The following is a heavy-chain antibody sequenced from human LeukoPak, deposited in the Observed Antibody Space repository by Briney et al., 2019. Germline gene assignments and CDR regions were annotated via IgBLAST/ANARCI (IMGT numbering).Heavy chain of an antibody. CDR2: IIPIFGTA. D-gene: IGHD3-10*01. CDR1: GGTFSSYA. J-gene: IGHJ4*02. V-gene: IGHV1-69*06. CDR3: ARLIAGDFDY. Sequence: SVKVSCKASGGTFSSYAISWVRQAPGQGLEWMGGIIPIFGTANYTQKFKGRVTITADKSTSTAYMELSSLRSEDTAVYYCARLIAGDFDYWGQGTLVTVSS.